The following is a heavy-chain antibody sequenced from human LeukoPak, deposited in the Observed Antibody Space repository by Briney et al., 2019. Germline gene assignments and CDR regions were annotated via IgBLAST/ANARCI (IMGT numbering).Heavy chain of an antibody. Sequence: SETLSLTCAVYGGSFSGYYWSWIRQTPGKGLEWIGEINHSGSTNYNPSLKSRVTISVDTSKNQFSLKLSSVTAADTAVYYCARGWELLRYYYYYMDVWGKGTTVTVSS. V-gene: IGHV4-34*01. CDR2: INHSGST. CDR1: GGSFSGYY. D-gene: IGHD1-26*01. CDR3: ARGWELLRYYYYYMDV. J-gene: IGHJ6*03.